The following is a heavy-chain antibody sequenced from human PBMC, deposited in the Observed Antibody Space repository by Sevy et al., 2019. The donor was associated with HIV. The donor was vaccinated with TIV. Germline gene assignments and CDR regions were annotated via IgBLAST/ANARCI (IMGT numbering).Heavy chain of an antibody. CDR2: ISGSGGST. V-gene: IGHV3-23*01. CDR3: AKADIVVVPAATDPPYYYGMDV. D-gene: IGHD2-2*01. J-gene: IGHJ6*02. Sequence: GGSLRLSCAASGFTFSSYAMSWVRQAPGKGLEWVSAISGSGGSTYYADSVKGRFTISRDNSKNTLYLQMISLRAEDTAVYYCAKADIVVVPAATDPPYYYGMDVWGQGTTVTVSS. CDR1: GFTFSSYA.